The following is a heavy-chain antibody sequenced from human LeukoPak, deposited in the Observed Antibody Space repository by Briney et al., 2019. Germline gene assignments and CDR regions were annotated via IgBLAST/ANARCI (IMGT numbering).Heavy chain of an antibody. CDR3: ARYCSGGSCYFDY. J-gene: IGHJ4*02. D-gene: IGHD2-15*01. CDR1: GYTFTGYY. CDR2: INPNSGGT. Sequence: ASVKVSCKASGYTFTGYYMHWVRQAPGQGLEWMGWINPNSGGTNYAQKLQGRVTMTRDTSISTAYMELSRLRSDDTAVYYCARYCSGGSCYFDYWGQGTLVTVSS. V-gene: IGHV1-2*02.